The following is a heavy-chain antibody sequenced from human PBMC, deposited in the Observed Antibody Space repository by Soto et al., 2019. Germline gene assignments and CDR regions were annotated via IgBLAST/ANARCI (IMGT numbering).Heavy chain of an antibody. CDR1: GFTFSGYW. CDR2: INSDGSST. D-gene: IGHD4-17*01. J-gene: IGHJ4*02. V-gene: IGHV3-74*01. CDR3: AREAPYGDPSDY. Sequence: VQLVESGGGLVQPGGSLRLSCTASGFTFSGYWMHWVRQAPGKGLVWVSRINSDGSSTSYADSVKGRFTISRDNAKNTLYLQMNSLRAEDTAVYYCAREAPYGDPSDYWGQGTLVTVSS.